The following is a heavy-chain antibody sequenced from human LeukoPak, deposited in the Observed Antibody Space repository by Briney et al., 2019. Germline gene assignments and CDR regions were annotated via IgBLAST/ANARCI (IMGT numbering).Heavy chain of an antibody. CDR1: GGSISSYY. D-gene: IGHD2-2*01. V-gene: IGHV4-4*07. J-gene: IGHJ2*01. Sequence: PSETLSLTCTVSGGSISSYYWSWIRQPAGKGLEWIGRIYTSGSTNYNPSLKSRVNMSVDTSKNQFSLKLSSVTAADTAVYYCAREYCSSTSCYLYNWYFDLWGRGTLVTVSS. CDR3: AREYCSSTSCYLYNWYFDL. CDR2: IYTSGST.